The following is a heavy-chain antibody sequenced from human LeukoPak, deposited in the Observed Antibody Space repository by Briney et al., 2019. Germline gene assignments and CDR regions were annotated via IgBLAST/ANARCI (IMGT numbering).Heavy chain of an antibody. CDR1: GYTFTGYY. D-gene: IGHD6-13*01. CDR2: IIPIFGTA. CDR3: ARDRGSSWCGYYFDY. Sequence: ASVKVSCKASGYTFTGYYMHWVRQAPGQGLEWMGGIIPIFGTANYAQKFQGRVTITADESTSTAYMELSSLRSEDTAVYYCARDRGSSWCGYYFDYWGQGTLVTVSS. J-gene: IGHJ4*02. V-gene: IGHV1-69*13.